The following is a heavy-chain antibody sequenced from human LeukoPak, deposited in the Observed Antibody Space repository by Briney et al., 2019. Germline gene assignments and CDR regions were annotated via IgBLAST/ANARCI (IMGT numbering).Heavy chain of an antibody. V-gene: IGHV3-33*01. D-gene: IGHD4-11*01. J-gene: IGHJ4*02. CDR3: ARALATVKYSENDY. CDR1: GFTFSSHG. Sequence: GGSLRLSCAASGFTFSSHGMHWVRQAPGKGLEWVAVIWYDGSNKYYADSVKGRFTISRDNSKNTLYLQMNSLRAEDTAVYYCARALATVKYSENDYWGQGTLVTVSS. CDR2: IWYDGSNK.